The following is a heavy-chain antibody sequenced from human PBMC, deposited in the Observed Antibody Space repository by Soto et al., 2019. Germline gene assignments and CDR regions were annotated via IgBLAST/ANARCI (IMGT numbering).Heavy chain of an antibody. Sequence: ASVKVSCNASGYTFTGYYIHWVRQAPGQGLEWMGWINPNSGGTNYAQKFQGRVTMTRDTSISTAYMELSRLRSDDTAVYYCARDRLSWELYSPYAFDIWDQGTMVTVSS. J-gene: IGHJ3*02. D-gene: IGHD1-26*01. CDR2: INPNSGGT. CDR3: ARDRLSWELYSPYAFDI. CDR1: GYTFTGYY. V-gene: IGHV1-2*02.